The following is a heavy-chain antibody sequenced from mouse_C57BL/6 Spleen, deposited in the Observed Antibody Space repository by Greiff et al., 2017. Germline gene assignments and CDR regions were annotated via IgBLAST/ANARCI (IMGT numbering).Heavy chain of an antibody. CDR3: ARDEVTKAMDY. CDR2: ISDGGSYT. V-gene: IGHV5-4*01. Sequence: EVQGVESGGGLVKPGGSLKLSCAASGFTFSSYAMSWVRQTPEKRLEWVATISDGGSYTYYPDNVKGRFTISRDNAKNNLYLQMSHLKSEDTAMYYCARDEVTKAMDYWGQGTSVTVSS. J-gene: IGHJ4*01. D-gene: IGHD2-2*01. CDR1: GFTFSSYA.